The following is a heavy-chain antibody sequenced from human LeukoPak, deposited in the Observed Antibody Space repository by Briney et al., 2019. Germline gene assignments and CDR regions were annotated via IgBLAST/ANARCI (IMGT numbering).Heavy chain of an antibody. CDR1: GFTFSSYA. D-gene: IGHD2-21*02. Sequence: GGSLRFSCSASGFTFSSYAMHWVRQAPGKGLEYVSAISSNGGSTYYADSVKGRFTISRDNSKNALYLQMSSLRAEDTAVYYSVKGRVVVAAMDDYFDYWGQGTLVTVSS. J-gene: IGHJ4*02. CDR2: ISSNGGST. CDR3: VKGRVVVAAMDDYFDY. V-gene: IGHV3-64D*09.